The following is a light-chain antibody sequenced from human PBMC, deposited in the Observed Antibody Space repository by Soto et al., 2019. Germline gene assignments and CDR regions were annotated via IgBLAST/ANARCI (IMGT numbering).Light chain of an antibody. CDR1: SSDVGGYNY. Sequence: QSVLTQPRSVSGSPGQSVTISCTGTSSDVGGYNYVSWYQQHPGKAPKGMICDVSERPSGVPDRFSGSKSGNTASLTISGLQAEDEADYYCCSNAGSYEVFGGGTQLTVL. CDR3: CSNAGSYEV. V-gene: IGLV2-11*01. J-gene: IGLJ7*01. CDR2: DVS.